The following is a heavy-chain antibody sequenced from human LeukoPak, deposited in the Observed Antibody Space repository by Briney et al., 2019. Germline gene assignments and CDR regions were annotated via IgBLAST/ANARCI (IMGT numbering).Heavy chain of an antibody. V-gene: IGHV4-39*01. D-gene: IGHD2-2*01. CDR3: ARHDCATTSCLYFYGMDV. CDR2: LYYSGST. Sequence: PSETLSLTCTVSGGSISSSSHYWGWIRQPPGKGPEWIGSLYYSGSTYYNPSLKSRVTISVDTSKNQLSLKLSSVTATDTAVYYCARHDCATTSCLYFYGMDVWGQGTTVTVSS. J-gene: IGHJ6*02. CDR1: GGSISSSSHY.